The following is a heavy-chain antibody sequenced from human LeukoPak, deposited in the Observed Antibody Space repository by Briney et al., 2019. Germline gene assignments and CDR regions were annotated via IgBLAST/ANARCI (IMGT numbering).Heavy chain of an antibody. CDR3: AREVLDGSYGYVFDY. Sequence: GGSLRLSCAASGFTFSRYAMHWVRQAPGKGLEWVAVISYDGSNKYYTDSVKGRFTISRDNSKNTLYLQMNSLRAEDTAVYYCAREVLDGSYGYVFDYGGQGTLVTVSS. V-gene: IGHV3-30-3*01. CDR1: GFTFSRYA. J-gene: IGHJ4*02. CDR2: ISYDGSNK. D-gene: IGHD3-16*01.